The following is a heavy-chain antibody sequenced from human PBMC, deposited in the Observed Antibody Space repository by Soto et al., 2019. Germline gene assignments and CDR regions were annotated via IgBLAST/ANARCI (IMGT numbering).Heavy chain of an antibody. D-gene: IGHD1-7*01. V-gene: IGHV3-30-3*01. CDR3: ARTEYNWNYDYFDY. CDR2: ISYDGSNK. Sequence: VGSLRLSCAASGFTFSSYAMHWVRQAPGKGLEWVAVISYDGSNKYYADSVKGRFTIFRDNSKNTLYLQMNSLRAEDTAVYYCARTEYNWNYDYFDYWGQGTLVTVS. CDR1: GFTFSSYA. J-gene: IGHJ4*02.